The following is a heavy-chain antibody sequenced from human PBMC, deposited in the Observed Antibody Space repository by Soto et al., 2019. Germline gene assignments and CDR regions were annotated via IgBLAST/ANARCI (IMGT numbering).Heavy chain of an antibody. J-gene: IGHJ5*02. V-gene: IGHV3-30*18. CDR3: AKDRWFDP. Sequence: GGSLRLSCAASGFTFSSYGMHWVRQAPGKGLEWVAVISYDGSNKYYADSVKGRFTISRDNSKNTLYLQMNSLRAEDTAVYYCAKDRWFDPWGQGTLVTVSS. CDR1: GFTFSSYG. CDR2: ISYDGSNK.